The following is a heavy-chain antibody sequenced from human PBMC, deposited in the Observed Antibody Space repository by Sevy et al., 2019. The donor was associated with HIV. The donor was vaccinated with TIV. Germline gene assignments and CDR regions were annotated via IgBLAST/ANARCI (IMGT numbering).Heavy chain of an antibody. CDR2: INQDGSET. J-gene: IGHJ4*02. CDR3: ARKRPEYFDY. CDR1: GFTFSFYW. Sequence: GGSLRLSCAVSGFTFSFYWMTWVRQAPGKGLEWVANINQDGSETYYVDSVKGRFTNSRDNAKNALYLQMDSLRAEETAVYYCARKRPEYFDYWGQGTLVTVSS. V-gene: IGHV3-7*03. D-gene: IGHD6-25*01.